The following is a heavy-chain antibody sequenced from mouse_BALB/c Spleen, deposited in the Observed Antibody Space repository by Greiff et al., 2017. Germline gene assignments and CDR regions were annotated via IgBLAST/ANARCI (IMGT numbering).Heavy chain of an antibody. Sequence: VQLQQSGTVLARPGASVKMSCKASGYTFTSYWMHWVKQRPGQGLEWIGAIYPGNSDTSYNQKFKGKAKLTAVTSTSTAYMELSSLTNEDSAVYYCTREKPYYYAMDYWGQGTSVTVSS. CDR2: IYPGNSDT. CDR1: GYTFTSYW. V-gene: IGHV1-5*01. J-gene: IGHJ4*01. CDR3: TREKPYYYAMDY.